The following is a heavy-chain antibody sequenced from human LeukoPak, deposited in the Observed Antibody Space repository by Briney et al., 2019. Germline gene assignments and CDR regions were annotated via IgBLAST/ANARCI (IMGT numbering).Heavy chain of an antibody. D-gene: IGHD3-9*01. CDR2: IYSSGST. J-gene: IGHJ6*03. Sequence: PSETLSLTCTVSGASITSDYYYWSWIRQPAGKGLEWIGRIYSSGSTNYNPSLKSRVTISVDTSKNQFSLKLSSVTAADTAVYYCARDISYYMDVWGKGTTVTVSS. CDR1: GASITSDYYY. CDR3: ARDISYYMDV. V-gene: IGHV4-61*02.